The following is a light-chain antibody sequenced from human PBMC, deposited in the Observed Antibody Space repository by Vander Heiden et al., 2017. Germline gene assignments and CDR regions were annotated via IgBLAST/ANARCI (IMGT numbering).Light chain of an antibody. CDR1: VLEKKY. J-gene: IGLJ3*02. CDR3: YSATDNIGV. Sequence: SYELTQPSPVSVSPGQPARLTCSGDVLEKKYARWFQQEPGQAHVLIIYKDSERPSGIPGRFSGSSSGTTVTWTISGAQVEDEADYYCYSATDNIGVFGGGTKLTVL. CDR2: KDS. V-gene: IGLV3-27*01.